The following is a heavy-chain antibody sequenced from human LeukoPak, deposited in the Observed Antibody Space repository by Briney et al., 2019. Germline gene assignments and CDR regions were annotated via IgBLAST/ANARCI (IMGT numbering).Heavy chain of an antibody. J-gene: IGHJ4*02. Sequence: PGGSLRLSCAAPGFTFSSYAMHWVRQAPGKGLEWVSSISSSSSSYIYYADSVKGRFTISRDNAKNSLYLQMNSLRAEDTAVYYCARDPYGGNSGEGYFDYWGQGTLVTVSS. D-gene: IGHD4-23*01. CDR1: GFTFSSYA. V-gene: IGHV3-21*01. CDR2: ISSSSSSYI. CDR3: ARDPYGGNSGEGYFDY.